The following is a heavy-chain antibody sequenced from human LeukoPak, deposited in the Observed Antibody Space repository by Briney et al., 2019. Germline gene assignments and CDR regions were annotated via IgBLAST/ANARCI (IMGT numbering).Heavy chain of an antibody. CDR3: ARDNYGDYGGDY. CDR1: GYTFTGSY. V-gene: IGHV1-18*04. J-gene: IGHJ4*02. CDR2: ISAYNGNT. Sequence: ASVKVSCKASGYTFTGSYIHWVRQAPGQGLEWVGWISAYNGNTNYAQNLQGRVTMTTDTSTRTAYMELRSLRSDDTAVYFCARDNYGDYGGDYWGQGTLVTVSS. D-gene: IGHD4-17*01.